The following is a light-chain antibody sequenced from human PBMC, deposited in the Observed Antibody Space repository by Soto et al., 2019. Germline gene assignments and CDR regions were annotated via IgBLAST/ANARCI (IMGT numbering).Light chain of an antibody. CDR1: QIVSSR. J-gene: IGKJ4*01. V-gene: IGKV1-5*01. Sequence: DIQMTQSPSTPSTSVGDRVTITCRASQIVSSRLAWYQQKPGKAPKLLIYDASSLKIGVPSRVSGNGSGTDFTLTSSSRQPDYFATSDCQQYSSFTLTFGGGTKLDIK. CDR3: QQYSSFTLT. CDR2: DAS.